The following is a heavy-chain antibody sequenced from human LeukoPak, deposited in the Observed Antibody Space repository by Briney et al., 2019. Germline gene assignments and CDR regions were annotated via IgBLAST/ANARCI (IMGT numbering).Heavy chain of an antibody. J-gene: IGHJ4*02. Sequence: SETLSLTCTVSSGSISSYYWSWIRQPPGKGLEWIGYIYYSGSTNYNPSLKSRVTISVDTSKNQFSLKLSSVTAADTAVYYCATRSYYYDSSGYRGKVDYWGQGTLVTVSS. CDR1: SGSISSYY. D-gene: IGHD3-22*01. CDR3: ATRSYYYDSSGYRGKVDY. CDR2: IYYSGST. V-gene: IGHV4-59*01.